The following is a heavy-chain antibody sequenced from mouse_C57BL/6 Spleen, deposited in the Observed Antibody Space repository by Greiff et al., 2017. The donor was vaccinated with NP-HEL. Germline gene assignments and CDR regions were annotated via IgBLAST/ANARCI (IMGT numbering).Heavy chain of an antibody. D-gene: IGHD2-1*01. Sequence: QVQLQQPGAELVMPGASVKLSCKASGYTFTSYWMHWVKQRPGQGLEWIGEIDPSDSYTNYNQKFKGKSTLTVDKSSSTAYMQLSSLTSEDSAVYYCARGGNPSFGYWGQGTTLTVSS. CDR1: GYTFTSYW. J-gene: IGHJ2*01. CDR3: ARGGNPSFGY. CDR2: IDPSDSYT. V-gene: IGHV1-69*01.